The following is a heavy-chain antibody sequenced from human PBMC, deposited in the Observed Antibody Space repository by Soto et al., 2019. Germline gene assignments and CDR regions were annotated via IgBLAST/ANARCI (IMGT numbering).Heavy chain of an antibody. Sequence: QVHLVQSGAEVKKPGASVKVSCKASGYTFTSYGITWVRQAPGQGLEWMGWISAHNGNTDYAQKLQGRVIVTRDTYTSTAYMELRSLISDDTAVYYCARGRYGDSWGQGALVTVSS. D-gene: IGHD1-1*01. V-gene: IGHV1-18*01. CDR2: ISAHNGNT. CDR3: ARGRYGDS. CDR1: GYTFTSYG. J-gene: IGHJ4*02.